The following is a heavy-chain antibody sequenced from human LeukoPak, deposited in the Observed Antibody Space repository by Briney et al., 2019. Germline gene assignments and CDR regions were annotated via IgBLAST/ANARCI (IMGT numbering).Heavy chain of an antibody. CDR3: ARDVVVTSSPDAFDI. CDR1: GDSVTSGGYF. V-gene: IGHV4-31*11. CDR2: TSNSGTT. D-gene: IGHD2-21*02. Sequence: SETLSLTCAVSGDSVTSGGYFWTWIRQLPGKGLEWIGSTSNSGTTSYNPSLKSRLSISLDTSNNHFSLRLGSVTAADTAVYYCARDVVVTSSPDAFDIWGQGTMVIVSS. J-gene: IGHJ3*02.